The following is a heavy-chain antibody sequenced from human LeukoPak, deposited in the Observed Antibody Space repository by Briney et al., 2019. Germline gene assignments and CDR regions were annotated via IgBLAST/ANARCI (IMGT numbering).Heavy chain of an antibody. D-gene: IGHD2-2*01. CDR2: ISYDGSNK. J-gene: IGHJ6*04. V-gene: IGHV3-30-3*01. CDR1: GFTFSSYA. Sequence: GRSLRLSCAASGFTFSSYAMHWVRQAPGKGLEWVAVISYDGSNKYYADSVKGRFTISRDNAKNSLYLQMNSLRAEDTAVYYCARRGVPAAIRYYYYGMDVWGKGTTVTVSS. CDR3: ARRGVPAAIRYYYYGMDV.